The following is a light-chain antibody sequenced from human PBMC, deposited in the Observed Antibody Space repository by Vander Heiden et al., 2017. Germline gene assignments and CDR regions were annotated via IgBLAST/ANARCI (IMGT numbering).Light chain of an antibody. CDR2: DVS. Sequence: SALPQPASVSSSPGPSTTPSCTGTSLAVGGYNYVSWDQQDPGKAPKLMSYDVSNRPSGVSNRFSGSKSWNTASLTSFGLQAEDEADYYCSSYTSSSTRVFGGGTKLTVL. CDR1: SLAVGGYNY. J-gene: IGLJ2*01. V-gene: IGLV2-14*01. CDR3: SSYTSSSTRV.